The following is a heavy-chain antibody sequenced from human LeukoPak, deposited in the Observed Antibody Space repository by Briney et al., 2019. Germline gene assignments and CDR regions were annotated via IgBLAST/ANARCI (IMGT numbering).Heavy chain of an antibody. CDR3: ARDSMIVVLYFQH. CDR2: ISSGGST. V-gene: IGHV3-66*01. CDR1: GFTVSSNY. D-gene: IGHD3-22*01. Sequence: PGGSLRLSCAASGFTVSSNYMSWVRQAPGKGLEWVSVISSGGSTNYADSVQGRFTISRDNSKNTLNLQMNSLRAEDTAVYYCARDSMIVVLYFQHWGQGTLVTVSS. J-gene: IGHJ1*01.